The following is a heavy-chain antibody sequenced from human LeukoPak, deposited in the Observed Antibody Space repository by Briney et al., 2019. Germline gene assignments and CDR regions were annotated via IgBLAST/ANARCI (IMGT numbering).Heavy chain of an antibody. Sequence: GRSLRLSCAASGFTFSSYAMHWVRQAPGKGLEWEAVISYDGSNKYYADSVKGRFTISRDNSKNTLYLQMNSLRAEDTAVYYCARHPSFDITMVRGPFDYWGQGTLVTVSS. J-gene: IGHJ4*02. D-gene: IGHD3-10*01. V-gene: IGHV3-30-3*01. CDR1: GFTFSSYA. CDR3: ARHPSFDITMVRGPFDY. CDR2: ISYDGSNK.